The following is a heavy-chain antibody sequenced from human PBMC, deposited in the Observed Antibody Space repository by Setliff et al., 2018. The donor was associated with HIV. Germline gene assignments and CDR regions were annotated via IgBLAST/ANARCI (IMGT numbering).Heavy chain of an antibody. V-gene: IGHV3-21*01. CDR3: ARDPTARGDAFDI. Sequence: GSLRLSCAASGFTFDRYWMHWVRQAPGKGLEWVSTISSSSSYIYYADSVKGRFTISRDNAKNSLFLQMNSLRAEDTAVYYCARDPTARGDAFDIWGQGTMVTVSS. J-gene: IGHJ3*02. CDR2: ISSSSSYI. D-gene: IGHD4-17*01. CDR1: GFTFDRYW.